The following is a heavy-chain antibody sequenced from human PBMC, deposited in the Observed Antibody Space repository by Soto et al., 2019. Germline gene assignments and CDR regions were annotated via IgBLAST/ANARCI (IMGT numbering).Heavy chain of an antibody. J-gene: IGHJ4*02. CDR3: ARALAEGSGYTDH. CDR1: GGTIRTYR. CDR2: IYSSGST. Sequence: TYNVAGGTIRTYRGSRISQPAGKGLEWIGRIYSSGSTNYDPALKSRITMSIDTSKNQLSLKLRSVKAADTAMYYCARALAEGSGYTDHWGQGTPVTVSS. V-gene: IGHV4-4*07. D-gene: IGHD5-12*01.